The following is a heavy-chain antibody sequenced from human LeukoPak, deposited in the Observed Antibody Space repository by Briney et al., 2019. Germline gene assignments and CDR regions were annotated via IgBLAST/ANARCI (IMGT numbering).Heavy chain of an antibody. CDR1: GYTFTSYG. J-gene: IGHJ4*02. CDR2: ISAYNGNT. D-gene: IGHD2-15*01. CDR3: ARICSGGSCYWSFDY. Sequence: ASVKVSCKASGYTFTSYGISWVRQAPGQGLEWMGWISAYNGNTNYAQKLQGRVTMTADTSTSTAYRELRSLRSDDTAVYYCARICSGGSCYWSFDYWGQGTLVTVSS. V-gene: IGHV1-18*01.